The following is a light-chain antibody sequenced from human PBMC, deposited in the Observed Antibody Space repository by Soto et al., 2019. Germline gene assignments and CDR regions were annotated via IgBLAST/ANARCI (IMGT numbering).Light chain of an antibody. CDR2: GAS. CDR1: ESVSSW. J-gene: IGKJ2*01. CDR3: QQYNNWPYT. Sequence: EILMTQSPATLSVSPGERATLSCRASESVSSWLAWYQQKPGQAPRLLIYGASTRATGIPARFSGSGSGTEFTLTISSLQSEDFAVYYCQQYNNWPYTFGQGTKLEIK. V-gene: IGKV3-15*01.